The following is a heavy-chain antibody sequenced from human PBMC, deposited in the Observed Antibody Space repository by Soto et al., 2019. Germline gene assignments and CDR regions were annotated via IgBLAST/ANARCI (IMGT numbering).Heavy chain of an antibody. CDR2: IYYSGST. Sequence: SETLSLTCTVSGGSISSSSYYWGWIRQPPGKGLEWIGSIYYSGSTYYNPSLKSRVTISVDTSKNQFSLMLSSVTAAETAVYYCARHLHNSIYKYYYDSSGYYFGEYFDYWGQGTLVTVSS. D-gene: IGHD3-22*01. J-gene: IGHJ4*02. CDR3: ARHLHNSIYKYYYDSSGYYFGEYFDY. V-gene: IGHV4-39*01. CDR1: GGSISSSSYY.